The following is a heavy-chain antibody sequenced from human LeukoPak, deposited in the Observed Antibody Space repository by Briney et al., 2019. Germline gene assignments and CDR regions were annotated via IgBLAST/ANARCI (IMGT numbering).Heavy chain of an antibody. J-gene: IGHJ4*02. D-gene: IGHD6-19*01. CDR3: AKVGRSSGWTTFDY. CDR2: ISSSSSYT. CDR1: GIPFSDYY. Sequence: GGSLRLSCVVSGIPFSDYYMNWIRQAPGKGLEWISYISSSSSYTDYADSVKGRFTISRDNSKNTLYLQMNSLRAEGTAVYYCAKVGRSSGWTTFDYWGQGTLVTVSS. V-gene: IGHV3-11*05.